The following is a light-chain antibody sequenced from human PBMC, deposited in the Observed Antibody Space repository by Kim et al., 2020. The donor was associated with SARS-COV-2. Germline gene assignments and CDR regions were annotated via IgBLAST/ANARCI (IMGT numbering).Light chain of an antibody. CDR2: GKN. CDR3: NSRDSSGNQHV. J-gene: IGLJ1*01. Sequence: SSELTQDPAVSVALGQTVRITCQGDSLRTYFASWYQQKPGQAPLLVIHGKNDRPSGIPDRFSGSRSGNTASLTITGAQAEDEGDYYCNSRDSSGNQHVFGPGTKVTVL. CDR1: SLRTYF. V-gene: IGLV3-19*01.